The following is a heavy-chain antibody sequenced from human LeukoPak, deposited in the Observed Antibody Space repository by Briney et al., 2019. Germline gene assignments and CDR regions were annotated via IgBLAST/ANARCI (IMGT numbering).Heavy chain of an antibody. CDR3: ARSVTRDGRKYNWSDP. Sequence: ASVKVSFKASGYTVTSYYMHLVRQAPGQGLEVMGIINPRCGSTSYAQKFQGRGTMTRDTSTRTVYMELSSLRCEDTAVYYCARSVTRDGRKYNWSDPWGQGTLVTVSS. CDR1: GYTVTSYY. J-gene: IGHJ5*02. V-gene: IGHV1-46*01. D-gene: IGHD4-17*01. CDR2: INPRCGST.